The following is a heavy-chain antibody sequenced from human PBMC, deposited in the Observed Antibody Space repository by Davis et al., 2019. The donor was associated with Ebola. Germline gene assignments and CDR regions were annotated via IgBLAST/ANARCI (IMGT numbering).Heavy chain of an antibody. V-gene: IGHV3-23*01. J-gene: IGHJ4*02. CDR1: GFTFSNYV. Sequence: PGGSLRLSCAASGFTFSNYVMGWVRQAPGGGLEWVAGISVTGADIKYADSVRGRFSISRDDSKNTLYLQMDSLRAEDTAVFYCAEGGTNNFLGANWGQGTLVTVSS. CDR3: AEGGTNNFLGAN. CDR2: ISVTGADI. D-gene: IGHD2-8*01.